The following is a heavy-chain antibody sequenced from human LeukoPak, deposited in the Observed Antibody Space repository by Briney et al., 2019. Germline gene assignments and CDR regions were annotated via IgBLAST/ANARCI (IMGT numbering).Heavy chain of an antibody. J-gene: IGHJ3*02. CDR1: GFTFSSYS. CDR2: ISSSSSYI. Sequence: PGGSLRLSCAASGFTFSSYSMNWVRQAPGKGLEWVSSISSSSSYIYYADSVKGRFTISRDNAKNSLFLQMNRLRVEDTAMYYCARGSNAFAIWGQGTMVTVSS. CDR3: ARGSNAFAI. V-gene: IGHV3-21*01.